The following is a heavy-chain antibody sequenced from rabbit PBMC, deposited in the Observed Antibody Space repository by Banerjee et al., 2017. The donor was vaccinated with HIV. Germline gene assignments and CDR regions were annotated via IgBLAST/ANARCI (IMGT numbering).Heavy chain of an antibody. V-gene: IGHV1S40*01. D-gene: IGHD6-1*01. CDR1: GFDFSSNA. CDR2: IYAGSSGNT. J-gene: IGHJ6*01. CDR3: GRDRGVGYDLNL. Sequence: QSLEESGGDLVKPGASLTLTCTASGFDFSSNAMCWVRQAPGKGLEWIACIYAGSSGNTYYASWAKGRFTISKTSSTTVTLQMTSLTDADTATYFCGRDRGVGYDLNLWGPGTLVTVS.